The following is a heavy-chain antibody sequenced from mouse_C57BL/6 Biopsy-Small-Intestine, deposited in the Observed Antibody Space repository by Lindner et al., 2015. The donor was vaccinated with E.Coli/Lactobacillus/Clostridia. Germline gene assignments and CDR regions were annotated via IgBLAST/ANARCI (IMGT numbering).Heavy chain of an antibody. CDR2: INTNTGNP. V-gene: IGHV9-2-1*01. Sequence: VKVSCKASGYTFIGHSINWLRRAPGQGLEWMGWINTNTGNPTYAQGFTGRFVFSLDTSVSTAYLQISGLKAEDTAVYYCARDASTIVFDYWGQGTLVTVSS. D-gene: IGHD2-12*01. CDR3: ARDASTIVFDY. J-gene: IGHJ4*01. CDR1: GYTFIGHS.